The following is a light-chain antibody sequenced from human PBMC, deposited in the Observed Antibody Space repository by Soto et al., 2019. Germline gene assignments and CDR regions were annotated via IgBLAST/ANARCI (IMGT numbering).Light chain of an antibody. V-gene: IGLV2-23*02. CDR2: EVT. Sequence: QSALTQPASVSGSPGQSITISCTGTLSDVGTYNLVSWYQQHPGKAPKLMIYEVTKRPSGVSNRFSGSKSGSTASLTSSGLQAEDEADYYCCSYAGSRSGFGGGTQLTVL. CDR1: LSDVGTYNL. CDR3: CSYAGSRSG. J-gene: IGLJ2*01.